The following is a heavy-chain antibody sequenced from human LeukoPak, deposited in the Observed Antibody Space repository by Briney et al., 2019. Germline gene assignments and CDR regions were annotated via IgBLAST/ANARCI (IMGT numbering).Heavy chain of an antibody. CDR2: INHSGYT. V-gene: IGHV4-34*01. Sequence: SETLSLTCAVSGVSFDDYYWSWVRQTPGKGLEWIGEINHSGYTNDSPSLKSRVTLSIDTSRKQFSLNLRSVTVADTGIYYCTRMTAGHDYWGQGTLVPVSS. J-gene: IGHJ4*02. D-gene: IGHD2-21*02. CDR3: TRMTAGHDY. CDR1: GVSFDDYY.